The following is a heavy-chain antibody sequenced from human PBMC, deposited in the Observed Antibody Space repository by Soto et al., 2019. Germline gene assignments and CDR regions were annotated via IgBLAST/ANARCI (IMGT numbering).Heavy chain of an antibody. CDR3: ARLVYDTRLDYLYFDF. Sequence: SETLSLTCTVSGVSISSGNWWTWVRQSPRKGLEYIGEIFHDGTANYFPSFERRVAMSVAKSKNQFSLKLTSVTAADAAIYYCARLVYDTRLDYLYFDFWGQGAQVTVSS. CDR2: IFHDGTA. J-gene: IGHJ4*02. D-gene: IGHD3-16*01. V-gene: IGHV4-4*02. CDR1: GVSISSGNW.